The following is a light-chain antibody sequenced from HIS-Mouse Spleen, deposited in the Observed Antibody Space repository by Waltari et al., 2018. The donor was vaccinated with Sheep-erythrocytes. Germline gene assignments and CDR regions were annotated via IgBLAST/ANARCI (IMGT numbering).Light chain of an antibody. V-gene: IGKV2-28*01. J-gene: IGKJ1*01. CDR1: QSLLHSNGYNY. Sequence: DIVMTQSPLSLPVTPGEPASISCRSSQSLLHSNGYNYLDWYLQKPGQSPPLLIYLGFNRASGVPDRFSGSGSGTDFTLKISRVEAEDVGVYYCMQALQTPRTFGQGTKVEIK. CDR2: LGF. CDR3: MQALQTPRT.